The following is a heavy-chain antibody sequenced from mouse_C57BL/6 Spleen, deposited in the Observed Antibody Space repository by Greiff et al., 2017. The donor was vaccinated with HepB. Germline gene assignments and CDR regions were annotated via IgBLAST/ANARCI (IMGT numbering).Heavy chain of an antibody. V-gene: IGHV1-19*01. CDR2: INPYNGGT. CDR3: ARRGYYGSRGYAMDY. D-gene: IGHD1-1*01. CDR1: GYTFTDYY. J-gene: IGHJ4*01. Sequence: VQLQQSGPVLVKPGASVKMSCKASGYTFTDYYMNWVKQSHGKSLEWIGVINPYNGGTSYNQKFKGKATLTVDKSSSTAYMELNSLTSEDSAVYYCARRGYYGSRGYAMDYWGQGTSVTVSS.